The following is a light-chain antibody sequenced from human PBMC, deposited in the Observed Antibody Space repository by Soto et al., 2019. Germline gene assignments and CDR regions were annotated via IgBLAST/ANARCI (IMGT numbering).Light chain of an antibody. J-gene: IGKJ1*01. CDR1: QSINTF. Sequence: IQMTQSPSSLSASVGDRVTIACRASQSINTFLNWYEVKPGKAPKLLIYAASSLQSGVPSRFSGSGSGTDFTLTISSLQPEDFATYYCQQSYSIPWTFGQGTKVEIK. V-gene: IGKV1-39*01. CDR2: AAS. CDR3: QQSYSIPWT.